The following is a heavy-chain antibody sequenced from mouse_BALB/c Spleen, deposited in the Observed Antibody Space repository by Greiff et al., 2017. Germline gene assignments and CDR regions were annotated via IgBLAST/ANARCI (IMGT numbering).Heavy chain of an antibody. D-gene: IGHD4-1*01. J-gene: IGHJ4*01. Sequence: VHLVESGPGLVQPSQSLSITCTVSGFSLTSYGVHWVRQSPGKGLEWLGVIWSGGSTDYNAAFISRLSISKDNSKSQVFFKMNSLQANDTAIYYCAALGDAMDYWGQGTSVTVSS. V-gene: IGHV2-2*02. CDR3: AALGDAMDY. CDR1: GFSLTSYG. CDR2: IWSGGST.